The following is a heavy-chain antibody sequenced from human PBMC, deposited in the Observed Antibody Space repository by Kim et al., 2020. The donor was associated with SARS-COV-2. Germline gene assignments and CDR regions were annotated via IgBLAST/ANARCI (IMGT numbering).Heavy chain of an antibody. CDR2: IIPILGIA. J-gene: IGHJ6*02. D-gene: IGHD6-6*01. CDR3: ARDNPPSSYPNYYYYGMDV. V-gene: IGHV1-69*04. CDR1: GGTFSSYA. Sequence: SVKVSCKASGGTFSSYAISWVRQAPGQGLEWMGRIIPILGIANYAQKFQGRVTITADKSTSTAYMELSSLRSEDTAVYYCARDNPPSSYPNYYYYGMDVWGQGTTVTVSS.